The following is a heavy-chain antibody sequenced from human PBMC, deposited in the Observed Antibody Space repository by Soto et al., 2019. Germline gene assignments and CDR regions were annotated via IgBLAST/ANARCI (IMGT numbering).Heavy chain of an antibody. CDR3: AKDDPRRRGWYYFDY. J-gene: IGHJ4*02. CDR2: IGNLGGNT. CDR1: GFIFTNFD. V-gene: IGHV3-23*01. Sequence: EVQLLESGGGLVQPGGSLRLSCTASGFIFTNFDMGWVRQAPGEGLEWVSGIGNLGGNTQYADSVKGRFTISRDNSKNTLYLQMNSLRVEDTATYYCAKDDPRRRGWYYFDYWGQGALVTVSS. D-gene: IGHD6-19*01.